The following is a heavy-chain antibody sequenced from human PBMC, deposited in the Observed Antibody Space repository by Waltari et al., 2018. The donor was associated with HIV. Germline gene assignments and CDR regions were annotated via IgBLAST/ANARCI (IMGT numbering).Heavy chain of an antibody. D-gene: IGHD3-16*02. J-gene: IGHJ3*02. CDR2: VYPSASTKFSSGTT. V-gene: IGHV4-59*01. CDR1: GTSMMTCY. CDR3: ARGNCYRGSCFVLGFPFDI. Sequence: VQLQESGPRLVKPAETLSISCNVSGTSMMTCYWSCLRLSPGSGPEWICSVYPSASTKFSSGTTVYSPSLTGRINISLAMYKGQFSLRLRSVTAADTATYYCARGNCYRGSCFVLGFPFDIWGQGATVIVSS.